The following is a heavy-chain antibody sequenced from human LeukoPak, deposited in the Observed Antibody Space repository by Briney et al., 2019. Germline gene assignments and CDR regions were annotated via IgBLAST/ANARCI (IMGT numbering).Heavy chain of an antibody. V-gene: IGHV7-4-1*02. J-gene: IGHJ4*02. CDR2: INTNTGNP. CDR3: AVLAVAGTDYFDY. CDR1: GYTFTSYA. Sequence: GASVKVSFKASGYTFTSYAMNWVRRAPGQGLEWMGWINTNTGNPTYAQGFTGRFVFSLDTSVSTAYLQISSLKAEDTAVYYCAVLAVAGTDYFDYWGQGTLVTVSS. D-gene: IGHD6-19*01.